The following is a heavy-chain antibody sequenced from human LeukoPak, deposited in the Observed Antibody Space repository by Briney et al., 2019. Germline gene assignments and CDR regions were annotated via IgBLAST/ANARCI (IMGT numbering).Heavy chain of an antibody. D-gene: IGHD3-22*01. CDR2: ISRNGGST. J-gene: IGHJ4*02. Sequence: GGSLRLSCAASGFTFSSYAMSWVRQAPGKGLEWVSGISRNGGSTGYADSVKGRFTISRDNAKNTVYLQMNSLRAEDTAVYYCVRDWGYDSSGYWQKYFDTWGQGTLVTVSS. V-gene: IGHV3-20*04. CDR3: VRDWGYDSSGYWQKYFDT. CDR1: GFTFSSYA.